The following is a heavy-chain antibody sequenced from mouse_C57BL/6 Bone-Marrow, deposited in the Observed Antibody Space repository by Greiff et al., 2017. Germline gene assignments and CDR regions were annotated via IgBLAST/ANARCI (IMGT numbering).Heavy chain of an antibody. J-gene: IGHJ2*01. V-gene: IGHV1-9*01. D-gene: IGHD2-3*01. CDR2: ILPGSGST. CDR1: GYTFTGYW. CDR3: AKRRWLLSYYFDY. Sequence: QVQLKESGAELMKPGASVKLSCKATGYTFTGYWIEWVKQRPGHGLEWIGEILPGSGSTNYNEKFKGKATFTVDKSSNTAYMQLSSLTTEDSAILYCAKRRWLLSYYFDYWGQGTTLTVSS.